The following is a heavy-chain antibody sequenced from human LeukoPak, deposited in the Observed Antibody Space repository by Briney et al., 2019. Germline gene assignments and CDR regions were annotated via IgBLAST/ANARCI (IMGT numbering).Heavy chain of an antibody. V-gene: IGHV3-23*01. Sequence: GGSLRLSCAASGFTFSNNAMHWVRQAPGKGLEWVSAINGGGSGTFYADSVKGRFTISRDNSKNTLYLQMNSLRAEDTAVYYCARGGNWSYVEIFDYWGQGTLVTVSS. D-gene: IGHD1-7*01. CDR1: GFTFSNNA. J-gene: IGHJ4*02. CDR2: INGGGSGT. CDR3: ARGGNWSYVEIFDY.